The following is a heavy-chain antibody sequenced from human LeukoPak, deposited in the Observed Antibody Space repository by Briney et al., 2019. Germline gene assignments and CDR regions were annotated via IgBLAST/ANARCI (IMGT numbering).Heavy chain of an antibody. J-gene: IGHJ6*02. D-gene: IGHD3-22*01. V-gene: IGHV3-30*18. CDR3: AKDSSGYSSYYYYGMDV. CDR2: ISYDGSNK. Sequence: PGGSLRLSCAASGFTFSSYGMHWVRQAPGKGLEWVAVISYDGSNKYYADSVKGRFTISRDNSKNTLYLQMNSLRAEDTAVYYYAKDSSGYSSYYYYGMDVWGQGTTVTVSS. CDR1: GFTFSSYG.